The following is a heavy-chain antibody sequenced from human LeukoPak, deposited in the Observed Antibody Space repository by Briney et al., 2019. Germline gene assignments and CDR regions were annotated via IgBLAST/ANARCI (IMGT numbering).Heavy chain of an antibody. D-gene: IGHD3-10*01. CDR1: GFAFSSYA. J-gene: IGHJ4*02. V-gene: IGHV3-23*01. CDR2: ISRRDDYT. CDR3: ANDYRSGSFHDF. Sequence: PGGSLRLSCAASGFAFSSYAMSWVRQPPGKGLEWVSVISRRDDYTYYADSAKGRFTISRDNSKNTLYMQMNTLRAADAAVYYCANDYRSGSFHDFWGQGTLVTVSS.